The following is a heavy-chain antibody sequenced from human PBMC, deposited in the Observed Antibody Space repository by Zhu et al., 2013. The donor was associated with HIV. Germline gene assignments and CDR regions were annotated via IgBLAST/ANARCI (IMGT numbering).Heavy chain of an antibody. J-gene: IGHJ4*02. V-gene: IGHV3-30*18. CDR1: GFTFSSYG. D-gene: IGHD2-2*01. Sequence: VQLVESGGGVVQPGRSLRLSCAASGFTFSSYGMHWVRQAPGKGLEWVAVISYDGSNKYYADSVKGRFTISRDNSKNTLYLQMNSLRAEDTAVYYCANSGRYCSSTSCYWREYYFDYWGQGTLVTVSS. CDR3: ANSGRYCSSTSCYWREYYFDY. CDR2: ISYDGSNK.